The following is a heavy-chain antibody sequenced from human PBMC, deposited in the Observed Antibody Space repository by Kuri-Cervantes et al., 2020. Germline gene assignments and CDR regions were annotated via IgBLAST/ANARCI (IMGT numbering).Heavy chain of an antibody. V-gene: IGHV1-69*13. Sequence: SVKVSCKAFGGTFSRFAITWVRQAPGQGLEWMGGIIPEFGKPNYAQKFQGRVTITADESTSTAYMELSSLRSEDTAVYYCARGLDSIAARPGDYYYYYYMDVWGKGTTVTVSS. J-gene: IGHJ6*03. D-gene: IGHD6-6*01. CDR2: IIPEFGKP. CDR1: GGTFSRFA. CDR3: ARGLDSIAARPGDYYYYYYMDV.